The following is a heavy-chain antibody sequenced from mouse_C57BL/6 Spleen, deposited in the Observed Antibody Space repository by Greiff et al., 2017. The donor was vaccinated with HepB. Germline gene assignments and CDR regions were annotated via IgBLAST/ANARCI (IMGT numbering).Heavy chain of an antibody. V-gene: IGHV7-3*01. Sequence: EVKLVESGGGLVQPGGSLSLSCAASGFTFTDYYMSWVRQPPGKALAWLGFIRNKANGYTTEYSASVKGRFTISRDNSQCILYLQMNALRAEDSATYYCARYDGEYAMDYWGQGTSVTVSS. CDR1: GFTFTDYY. J-gene: IGHJ4*01. CDR3: ARYDGEYAMDY. CDR2: IRNKANGYTT.